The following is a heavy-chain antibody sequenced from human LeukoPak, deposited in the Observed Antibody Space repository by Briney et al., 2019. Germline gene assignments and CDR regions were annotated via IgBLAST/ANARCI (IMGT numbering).Heavy chain of an antibody. CDR2: ISYDGSNK. J-gene: IGHJ4*02. Sequence: GGSLRLSCAASGFTFSSYAMHWVRQAPGKGLEWVAVISYDGSNKYYADSVKGRFTISRDNSKNTLYLQMNSLRAEDTAVYYCARGVIVGHFDWLLEPHPLDYWGQGTLVTVSS. D-gene: IGHD3-9*01. CDR1: GFTFSSYA. V-gene: IGHV3-30*04. CDR3: ARGVIVGHFDWLLEPHPLDY.